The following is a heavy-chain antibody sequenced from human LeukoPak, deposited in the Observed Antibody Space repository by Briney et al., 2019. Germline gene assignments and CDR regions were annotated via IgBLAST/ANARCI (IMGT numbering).Heavy chain of an antibody. J-gene: IGHJ4*02. D-gene: IGHD1-26*01. CDR2: IIPIFGTA. CDR1: GGTFSSYA. Sequence: GASVKVYCKASGGTFSSYAISWVRQAPGQGLEWMGRIIPIFGTANYAQKFQGRVTITTDESTSTAYMELSSLRSEDTAVYYCARDRVSGSYSGYFDYWGQGTLVTVSS. CDR3: ARDRVSGSYSGYFDY. V-gene: IGHV1-69*05.